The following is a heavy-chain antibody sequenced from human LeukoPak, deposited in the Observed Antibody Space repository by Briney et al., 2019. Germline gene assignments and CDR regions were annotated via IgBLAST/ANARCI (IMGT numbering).Heavy chain of an antibody. D-gene: IGHD3-10*01. CDR3: LLKTGYYGSGSPPYYYYYMDV. V-gene: IGHV1-18*01. CDR2: ISGYNGNT. CDR1: TYTFTRYG. Sequence: ASVKVSCKASTYTFTRYGISWVRQAPGQGLEWMGWISGYNGNTNYAQKFLGRVSMTADTSTSTAYMELRSLRSDDTAVYYCLLKTGYYGSGSPPYYYYYMDVWGKGTTVTVSS. J-gene: IGHJ6*03.